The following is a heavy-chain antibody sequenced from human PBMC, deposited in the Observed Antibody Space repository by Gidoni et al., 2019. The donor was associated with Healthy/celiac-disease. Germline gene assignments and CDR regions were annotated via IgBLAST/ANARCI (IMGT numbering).Heavy chain of an antibody. Sequence: QVQLQQWGAGLLKPSETLSLTCAVYGGSFSGYYWSWIRQPPGKGLEWFGEINHSGRTNYNPSLKSRVTISVDTSKNQFSLKLSSVTAADTAVYYCARGRGGVGATLRYYYYYMDVWGKGTTVTVSS. CDR1: GGSFSGYY. CDR3: ARGRGGVGATLRYYYYYMDV. V-gene: IGHV4-34*01. D-gene: IGHD1-26*01. CDR2: INHSGRT. J-gene: IGHJ6*03.